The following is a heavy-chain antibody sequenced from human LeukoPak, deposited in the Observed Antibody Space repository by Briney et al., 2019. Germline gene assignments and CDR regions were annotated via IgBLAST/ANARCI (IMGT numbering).Heavy chain of an antibody. CDR2: IYSGGST. CDR3: ARDNYYGSGSYYRLRVY. V-gene: IGHV3-66*01. D-gene: IGHD3-10*01. Sequence: GGSLRLSCAASGFTVSSNYMSWVRQAPGKGLEWVSVIYSGGSTYYADSVKGRFTISRDNSKNTLYLQMNSLRAEDTAAYYCARDNYYGSGSYYRLRVYWGQGTLVTVSS. J-gene: IGHJ4*02. CDR1: GFTVSSNY.